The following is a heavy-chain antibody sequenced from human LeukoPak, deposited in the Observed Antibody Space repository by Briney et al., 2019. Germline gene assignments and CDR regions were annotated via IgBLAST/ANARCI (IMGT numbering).Heavy chain of an antibody. CDR3: ASLRPRQQLVVDH. CDR1: GFTFSSYE. Sequence: GGSLRLSCAASGFTFSSYEMNWVRQAPGKGLEWVSYISSSGSTIYYADSVKGRFTISRDNAKNSLYLQMNSLRAEDTAVYYCASLRPRQQLVVDHWGQGTLVTVSS. D-gene: IGHD6-13*01. CDR2: ISSSGSTI. V-gene: IGHV3-48*03. J-gene: IGHJ4*02.